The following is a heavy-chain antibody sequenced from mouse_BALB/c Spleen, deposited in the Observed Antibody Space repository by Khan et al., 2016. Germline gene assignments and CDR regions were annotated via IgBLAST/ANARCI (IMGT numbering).Heavy chain of an antibody. CDR2: ISYSCST. CDR1: GYSITSGYG. CDR3: ARTARIKY. Sequence: EVELVESGPGLVKPSQSLSLTCTVTGYSITSGYGWNWIRQFPGNKLEWMGYISYSCSTKYNPSLKSRISITRDTSKNQFFLQLNSVTTAETATYNCARTARIKYWGQGTTLTVAA. D-gene: IGHD1-2*01. V-gene: IGHV3-2*02. J-gene: IGHJ2*01.